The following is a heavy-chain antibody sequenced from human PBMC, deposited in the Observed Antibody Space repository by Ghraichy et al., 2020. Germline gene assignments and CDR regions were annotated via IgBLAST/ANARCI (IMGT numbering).Heavy chain of an antibody. V-gene: IGHV4-34*01. CDR2: INHSGST. J-gene: IGHJ4*02. D-gene: IGHD6-13*01. CDR1: GGSFIGYY. CDR3: ARGQVVGSSWYLRKPHFDY. Sequence: SETLSLTCAVYGGSFIGYYWSWIRQPPGKGLEWIGEINHSGSTNYNPSLKSRVTISVDTSKNQFSLKLSSVTAADTAVYYCARGQVVGSSWYLRKPHFDYWGQGTLVTVSS.